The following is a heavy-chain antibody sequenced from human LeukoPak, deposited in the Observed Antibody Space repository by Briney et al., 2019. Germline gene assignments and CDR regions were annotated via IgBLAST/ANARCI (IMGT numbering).Heavy chain of an antibody. CDR2: ISYDGSNK. V-gene: IGHV3-30*18. Sequence: GGSLRLSCAASGFTFSSYGMHWVRQASGKGLEWVAVISYDGSNKYYADSVKGRFTISRDNSKNTLYLQMNSLRAEDTAVYYCAKEGTYYDFWSGYYPSYYFDYWGQGTLVTVSS. CDR3: AKEGTYYDFWSGYYPSYYFDY. J-gene: IGHJ4*02. D-gene: IGHD3-3*01. CDR1: GFTFSSYG.